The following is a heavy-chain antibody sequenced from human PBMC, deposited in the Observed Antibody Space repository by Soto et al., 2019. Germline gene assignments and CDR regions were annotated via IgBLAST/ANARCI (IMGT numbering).Heavy chain of an antibody. J-gene: IGHJ5*02. Sequence: QVQLQESGPGLVKPSGTLSLTCAVSGGSISSSNWWSWVRQPPGKGLEWIGEIYHSGSTNYNPSLKRRVTISVDKSKNQFSLKLSSVTAADTAVYYCARSHIVVVPAAVPAGFDPWGQGTLVTVSS. V-gene: IGHV4-4*02. CDR1: GGSISSSNW. CDR2: IYHSGST. D-gene: IGHD2-2*01. CDR3: ARSHIVVVPAAVPAGFDP.